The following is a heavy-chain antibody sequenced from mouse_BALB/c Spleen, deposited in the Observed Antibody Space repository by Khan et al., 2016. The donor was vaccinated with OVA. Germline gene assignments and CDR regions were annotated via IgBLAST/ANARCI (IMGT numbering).Heavy chain of an antibody. CDR2: ISNSGST. V-gene: IGHV3-2*02. D-gene: IGHD4-1*01. Sequence: EVQLQESGPGLVKPSQSLSLTCTVTDYSITRDYAWNWIRQFPGNKLEWMAYISNSGSTSYNPSLKSRISITRDTSKNQFFLQLNSVTTEDTATYYCASELGRYYAMDYWGQGTSVTVSS. J-gene: IGHJ4*01. CDR3: ASELGRYYAMDY. CDR1: DYSITRDYA.